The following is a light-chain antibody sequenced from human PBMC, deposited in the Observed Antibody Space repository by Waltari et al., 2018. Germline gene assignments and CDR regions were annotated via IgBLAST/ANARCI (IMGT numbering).Light chain of an antibody. CDR3: NSYTSGRTWV. CDR2: DVN. J-gene: IGLJ3*02. Sequence: QSALTQPASVSGSPGQSIIIPCTGTSSDVGGYNHLSWFLHHPGKAPKLMIHDVNKRPSGVSSRFSGSKSGNTASLTISGLQAEDEAIYYCNSYTSGRTWVFGGGTRLTVL. V-gene: IGLV2-14*03. CDR1: SSDVGGYNH.